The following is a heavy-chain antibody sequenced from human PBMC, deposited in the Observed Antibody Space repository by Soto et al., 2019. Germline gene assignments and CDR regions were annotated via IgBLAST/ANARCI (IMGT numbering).Heavy chain of an antibody. V-gene: IGHV3-13*01. CDR2: IGTVGDA. Sequence: EVNLVESGGGLVQPGGSLRLSCAASGFTFSNSDMHWVRQSAGKGLEWLSGIGTVGDAYYPPSVRGRFTISRENAKNSLYLQVHGLRAEDTAVYFCARGTGAQLMYFDLWGRGTLATVS. CDR3: ARGTGAQLMYFDL. CDR1: GFTFSNSD. J-gene: IGHJ2*01. D-gene: IGHD2-2*01.